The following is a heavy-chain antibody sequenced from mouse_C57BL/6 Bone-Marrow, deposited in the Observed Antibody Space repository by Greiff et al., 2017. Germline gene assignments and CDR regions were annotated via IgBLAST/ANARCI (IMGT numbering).Heavy chain of an antibody. D-gene: IGHD1-1*01. CDR1: GYSITSGYY. V-gene: IGHV3-6*01. CDR2: ISYDGSN. J-gene: IGHJ2*01. CDR3: ARGGYGFDY. Sequence: DVKLVESGPGLVKPSQSLSLTCSVTGYSITSGYYWNWIRQFPGNKLEWMGYISYDGSNNYNPSLKNRISITRDTSKNQFFLKLNSVTTEDTATYDCARGGYGFDYWGQGTTLTVSS.